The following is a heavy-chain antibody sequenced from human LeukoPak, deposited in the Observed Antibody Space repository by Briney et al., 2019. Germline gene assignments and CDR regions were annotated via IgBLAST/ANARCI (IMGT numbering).Heavy chain of an antibody. D-gene: IGHD4-17*01. CDR3: ARSPDGDYVDYYYYYMDV. V-gene: IGHV1-2*02. CDR1: GYSFTDYY. J-gene: IGHJ6*03. Sequence: ASVKVSCKASGYSFTDYYINWVRQAPGQGLEWMGWINPNHGGTHYAQKFQGRVTMTTDTSTSTAYMELRSLRSDDTAVYYCARSPDGDYVDYYYYYMDVWGKGTTVTVSS. CDR2: INPNHGGT.